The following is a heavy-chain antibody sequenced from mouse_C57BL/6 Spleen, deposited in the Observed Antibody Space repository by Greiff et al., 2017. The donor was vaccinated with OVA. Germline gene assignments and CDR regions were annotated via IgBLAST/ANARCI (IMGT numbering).Heavy chain of an antibody. CDR3: ARSPDSSGYDAY. CDR1: GYAFSSYW. Sequence: QVQLQQSGAELVKPGASVKISCKASGYAFSSYWMNWVKQRPGKGLEWIGQIYPGDGDTNYNGKFKGKATLTADKSSSTAYMQRSSLTSEDSAVYFCARSPDSSGYDAYWGQGTLVTVSA. V-gene: IGHV1-80*01. D-gene: IGHD3-2*02. J-gene: IGHJ3*01. CDR2: IYPGDGDT.